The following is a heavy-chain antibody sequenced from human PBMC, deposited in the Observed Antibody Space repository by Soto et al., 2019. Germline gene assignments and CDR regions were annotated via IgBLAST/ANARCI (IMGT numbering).Heavy chain of an antibody. CDR1: GFTFSSYW. V-gene: IGHV3-74*01. D-gene: IGHD6-19*01. Sequence: PGGSLRLSCAASGFTFSSYWMHWVRQAPGKGLVWVSRINSDGSSTNYADSVKGRFTISRDNSKNTLYLQINSLRADDTAVFFCARNRGSGLYWTDYWGQGTLVTVSS. CDR3: ARNRGSGLYWTDY. CDR2: INSDGSST. J-gene: IGHJ4*02.